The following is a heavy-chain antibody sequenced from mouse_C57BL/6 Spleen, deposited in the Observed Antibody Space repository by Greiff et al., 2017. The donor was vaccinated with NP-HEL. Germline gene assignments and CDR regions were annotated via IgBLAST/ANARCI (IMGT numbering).Heavy chain of an antibody. CDR2: ISYDGSN. CDR3: ARSTMEGYAMDY. Sequence: EVQLVESGPGLVKPSPSLSLTCSVTGYSITSGYYWNWIRQFPGNKLEWMGYISYDGSNNYNPSLKNRISITRDTSKNQFFLKLNSVTTEDTATYYCARSTMEGYAMDYWGQGTSVTVSS. V-gene: IGHV3-6*01. CDR1: GYSITSGYY. J-gene: IGHJ4*01.